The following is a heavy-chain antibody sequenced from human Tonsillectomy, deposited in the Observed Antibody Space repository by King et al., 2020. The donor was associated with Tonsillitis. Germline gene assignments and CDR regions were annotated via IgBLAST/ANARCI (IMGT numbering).Heavy chain of an antibody. Sequence: VQLVESGAEVKKPGASVKVSCTASGYTFTSYYIHWVRQAPGQGLEWMGIINPSGDSTIYAQKFQGRVTMTRDTSTSTVYMELSSLRSEDTAVYYCARGSSGTDHSSYYVMDVWGQGTTVTVSS. CDR2: INPSGDST. CDR3: ARGSSGTDHSSYYVMDV. V-gene: IGHV1-46*01. J-gene: IGHJ6*02. CDR1: GYTFTSYY. D-gene: IGHD3-22*01.